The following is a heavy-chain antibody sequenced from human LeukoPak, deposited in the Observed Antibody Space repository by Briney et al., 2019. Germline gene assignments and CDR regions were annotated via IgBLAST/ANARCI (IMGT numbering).Heavy chain of an antibody. V-gene: IGHV3-21*01. CDR2: ISSSSSYI. CDR3: ARQKYYDILTATNYYFDY. Sequence: PGGSLRLSCAASGFTFSSYSMNWVRQAPGKGLEWVSSISSSSSYIYYADSVKGRFTISRDNAKHSLDLQMYSLRAEDTAVYYCARQKYYDILTATNYYFDYWGQGTLVTVSS. J-gene: IGHJ4*02. CDR1: GFTFSSYS. D-gene: IGHD3-9*01.